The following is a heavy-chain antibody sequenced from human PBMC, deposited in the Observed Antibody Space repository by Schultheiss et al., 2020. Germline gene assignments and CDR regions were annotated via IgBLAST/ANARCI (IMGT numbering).Heavy chain of an antibody. Sequence: GGSLRLSCAASGFTFSDYYMNWVRQAPGKGLEWVSSISSSSTIYYADSVKGRFTISRDNARNSLYLQMNSLRAEDTAVYYCARQGRGYSYFLDFWGQGTLVTVSS. V-gene: IGHV3-69-1*01. CDR2: ISSSSTI. J-gene: IGHJ4*02. D-gene: IGHD5-18*01. CDR1: GFTFSDYY. CDR3: ARQGRGYSYFLDF.